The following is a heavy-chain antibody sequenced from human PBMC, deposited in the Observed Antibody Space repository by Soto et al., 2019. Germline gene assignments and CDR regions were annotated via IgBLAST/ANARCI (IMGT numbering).Heavy chain of an antibody. CDR1: GFTFSRNG. D-gene: IGHD6-13*01. J-gene: IGHJ4*02. CDR2: ISSSGTTI. CDR3: VRITDSYNSSWPLQDY. V-gene: IGHV3-48*01. Sequence: EVQLVESGGGLVQPGGSLRLSCAASGFTFSRNGMNWVRQAPGKGLEWVSYISSSGTTIHYADSVKGRFTISRDNAKNSLSLQMNSLRAEDTAVYYCVRITDSYNSSWPLQDYWGQGTLVTVSS.